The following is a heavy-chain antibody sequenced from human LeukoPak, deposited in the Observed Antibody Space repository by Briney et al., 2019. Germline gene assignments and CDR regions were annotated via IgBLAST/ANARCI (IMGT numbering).Heavy chain of an antibody. Sequence: ASVKVSCKASGYTFTGYYMHWVRQAPGQGLEWMGWINPNSGGTNYAQKFQGWVTMTRDTSTSTAYMELSRLRSDDTAVYYCARGDEWFGELKGNNWFDPWGQGTLVTVSS. CDR3: ARGDEWFGELKGNNWFDP. CDR2: INPNSGGT. J-gene: IGHJ5*02. V-gene: IGHV1-2*04. CDR1: GYTFTGYY. D-gene: IGHD3-10*01.